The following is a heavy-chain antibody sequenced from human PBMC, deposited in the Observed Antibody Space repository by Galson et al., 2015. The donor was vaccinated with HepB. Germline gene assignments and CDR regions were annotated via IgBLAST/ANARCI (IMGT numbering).Heavy chain of an antibody. CDR2: IWEDGSNE. Sequence: SLRLSCAASGFAFGHYCMHWVRQAPGKGLEWMALIWEDGSNEHYADSVKGRFTISRDNTKNTLFLEADSLRVEDTAVYYCAKENATRTVAALEDWGQGILVTASS. CDR3: AKENATRTVAALED. J-gene: IGHJ1*01. D-gene: IGHD6-19*01. V-gene: IGHV3-33*03. CDR1: GFAFGHYC.